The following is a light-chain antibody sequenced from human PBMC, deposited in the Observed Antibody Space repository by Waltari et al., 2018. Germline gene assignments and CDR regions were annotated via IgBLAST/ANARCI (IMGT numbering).Light chain of an antibody. CDR3: QQYYGTPRT. CDR2: WAS. V-gene: IGKV4-1*01. Sequence: DIVMTQSPDFLPVSLGERAAINCRSSQSLLNTSNNKKSLAWYQQKQGQPPKLLIYWASTRESGVPNRFTGRGSGTGFTLPISSLQAEDVAVYYWQQYYGTPRTFGGGTKVEI. CDR1: QSLLNTSNNKKS. J-gene: IGKJ4*02.